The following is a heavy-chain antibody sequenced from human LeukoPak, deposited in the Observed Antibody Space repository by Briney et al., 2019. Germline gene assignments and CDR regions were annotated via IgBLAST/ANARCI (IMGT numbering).Heavy chain of an antibody. Sequence: GGSLRLSCAASGFTFISYTMNWVRQAPGKGLEWVSSITSSSYIYYADSVQGRFTISRDNAKNSLYLQMNSLRAEDTAVYYCARDRGSTFDYWGQGTLVTVSS. V-gene: IGHV3-21*01. CDR3: ARDRGSTFDY. J-gene: IGHJ4*02. CDR2: ITSSSYI. D-gene: IGHD3-10*01. CDR1: GFTFISYT.